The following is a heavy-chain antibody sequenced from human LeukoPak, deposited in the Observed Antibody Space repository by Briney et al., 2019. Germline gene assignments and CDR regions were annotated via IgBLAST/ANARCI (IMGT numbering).Heavy chain of an antibody. D-gene: IGHD3-22*01. CDR1: GYSISSGYY. Sequence: KPSETLSLTCAVSGYSISSGYYWGWIRQPPGKGLEWIGSIYHSGSTYYNPSLKSRVTVSVDTSKNQFSLKLSSVTAADTAVYYCARHVDSSGYPRVYYMDVWGKGTTVTVSS. CDR2: IYHSGST. V-gene: IGHV4-38-2*01. J-gene: IGHJ6*03. CDR3: ARHVDSSGYPRVYYMDV.